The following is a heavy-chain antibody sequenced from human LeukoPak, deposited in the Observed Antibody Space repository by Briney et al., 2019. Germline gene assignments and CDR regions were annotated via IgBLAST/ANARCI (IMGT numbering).Heavy chain of an antibody. CDR1: GFTFSSYA. V-gene: IGHV3-23*01. D-gene: IGHD3-9*01. J-gene: IGHJ4*02. CDR3: AKDDPLYYDILTGYPDY. Sequence: GGSLRLSCAASGFTFSSYAMSWVRQAPGKGLDWVSAISGSGGSTYYADSVKGRFTISRDNSKNTLYLQMNSLRAEDTAVYYCAKDDPLYYDILTGYPDYWGQGTLVTVSS. CDR2: ISGSGGST.